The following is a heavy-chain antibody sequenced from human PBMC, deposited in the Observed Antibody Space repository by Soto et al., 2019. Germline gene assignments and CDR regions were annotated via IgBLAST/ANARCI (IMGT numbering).Heavy chain of an antibody. Sequence: GSLRLSCAASRFTVSSNYMSWVRQAPGKGLEWVSVISSSGSTYYADSVKGRFTISRDNAKNSLYLQMNSLRAEDTAVYYCARDYSSYGPFDYWGQGTLVTVSS. CDR2: ISSSGST. CDR3: ARDYSSYGPFDY. D-gene: IGHD5-18*01. J-gene: IGHJ4*02. CDR1: RFTVSSNY. V-gene: IGHV3-66*01.